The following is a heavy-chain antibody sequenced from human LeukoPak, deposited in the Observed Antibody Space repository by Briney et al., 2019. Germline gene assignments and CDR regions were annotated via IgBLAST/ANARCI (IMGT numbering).Heavy chain of an antibody. CDR1: GYSFTSYW. V-gene: IGHV5-51*01. CDR3: ARLVDGSGSYSGFYGMDV. J-gene: IGHJ6*04. Sequence: GESLKISCKGSGYSFTSYWIGWVRQMPGKGLEWMGIIYPGDSDTRYSPSFQGQVTISADKSISTAYLQWSSLKASDTATYYCARLVDGSGSYSGFYGMDVWGKGTTVTVSS. CDR2: IYPGDSDT. D-gene: IGHD3-10*01.